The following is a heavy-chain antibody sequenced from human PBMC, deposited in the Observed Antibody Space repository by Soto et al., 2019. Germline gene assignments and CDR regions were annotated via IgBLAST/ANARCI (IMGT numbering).Heavy chain of an antibody. J-gene: IGHJ4*02. V-gene: IGHV3-21*01. CDR3: ARARGNVWYSDY. D-gene: IGHD2-8*01. CDR2: VTHSGTYV. Sequence: GRALRLSCTASGFTFSEYSMSWVRQAPGKGLEWVSSVTHSGTYVYYADSVKVRFTISRDSASNSLFLQMTILRAEDTAVYHCARARGNVWYSDYWDQGTLVTVSS. CDR1: GFTFSEYS.